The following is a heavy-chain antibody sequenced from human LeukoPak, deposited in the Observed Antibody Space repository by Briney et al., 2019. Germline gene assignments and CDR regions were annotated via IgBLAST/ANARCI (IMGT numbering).Heavy chain of an antibody. V-gene: IGHV4-59*01. J-gene: IGHJ5*02. CDR3: ARVMGYCSSTSCYNWFDP. CDR1: GGSISSYY. Sequence: PSETLSLTCTVSGGSISSYYWSWIRQPPGKGLEWIGYIYYSGSTNYNPSLKSRATISVDTSKNQFSLKLSSVTAADTAVYYCARVMGYCSSTSCYNWFDPWGQGTLVTVSS. D-gene: IGHD2-2*01. CDR2: IYYSGST.